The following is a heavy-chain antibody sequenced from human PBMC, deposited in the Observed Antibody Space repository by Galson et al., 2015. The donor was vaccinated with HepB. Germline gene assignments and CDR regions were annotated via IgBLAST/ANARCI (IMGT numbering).Heavy chain of an antibody. J-gene: IGHJ5*02. V-gene: IGHV1-18*01. CDR3: ARDATDIVVVPAALLQDNWFDP. CDR1: GYTFSSYG. D-gene: IGHD2-2*02. CDR2: ISAYNSNT. Sequence: SVKVSCKASGYTFSSYGVSWVRQAPGQGLEWMGWISAYNSNTNYAQKLQGRVTMTTDTSTSTAYMELRSLRSDDTAVYYCARDATDIVVVPAALLQDNWFDPWGQGTLVTVSS.